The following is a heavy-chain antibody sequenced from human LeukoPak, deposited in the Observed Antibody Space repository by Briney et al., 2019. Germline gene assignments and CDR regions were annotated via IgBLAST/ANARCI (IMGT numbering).Heavy chain of an antibody. Sequence: GGSLRLSCAASGFTFSGSAMHWVRQASGKGLEWVGRIRSKANSYATAYAASVKGRLPIYRHDSKNTVYLQTNSLKPEDTAVYYCTRQTLTGYPHYWGQGTLVPVSS. CDR1: GFTFSGSA. CDR3: TRQTLTGYPHY. J-gene: IGHJ4*02. V-gene: IGHV3-73*01. D-gene: IGHD3-9*01. CDR2: IRSKANSYAT.